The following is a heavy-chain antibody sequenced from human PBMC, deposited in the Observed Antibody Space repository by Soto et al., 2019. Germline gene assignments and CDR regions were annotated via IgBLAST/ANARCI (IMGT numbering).Heavy chain of an antibody. V-gene: IGHV3-30-3*01. CDR2: MSPNGNNQ. Sequence: QVQLVESGGGVVQSGGSLRLSCAAPGFTFSIYALHWVRQAPGKGLEWVAVMSPNGNNQYYADSVKGRFTISRDTSKSTLYLQMTSLRPDDTAVYYCATGANFSYDTLRYWGQGTLVTVSS. J-gene: IGHJ4*02. D-gene: IGHD1-1*01. CDR1: GFTFSIYA. CDR3: ATGANFSYDTLRY.